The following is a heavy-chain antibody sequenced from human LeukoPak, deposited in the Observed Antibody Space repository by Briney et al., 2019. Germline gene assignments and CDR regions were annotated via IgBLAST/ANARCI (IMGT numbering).Heavy chain of an antibody. D-gene: IGHD6-6*01. V-gene: IGHV1-69*13. CDR2: IIPIFGTA. CDR3: ARLQPPYSSSTGYYYYYMDV. CDR1: VGTFSSYA. J-gene: IGHJ6*03. Sequence: ASVKVSCKASVGTFSSYAISWVRQAPGQGLGWMGGIIPIFGTANYAQKFQGRVTITADESTSTAYMELSSLRSEDTAVYYCARLQPPYSSSTGYYYYYMDVWGKGTTVTVSS.